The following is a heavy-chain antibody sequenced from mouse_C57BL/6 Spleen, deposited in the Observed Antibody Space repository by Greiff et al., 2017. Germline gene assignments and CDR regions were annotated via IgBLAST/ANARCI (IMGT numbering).Heavy chain of an antibody. D-gene: IGHD1-2*01. CDR3: ASHYASWFAY. J-gene: IGHJ3*01. CDR1: GYSITSGYY. CDR2: ISYDGSN. V-gene: IGHV3-6*01. Sequence: EVKLQESGPGLVKPSQSLSLTCSVTGYSITSGYYWNWIRQFPGNKLEWMGYISYDGSNNYNPSLKNRISITRDTSKNQFFLKLNSVTTEDTATYYCASHYASWFAYWGQGTLVTVSA.